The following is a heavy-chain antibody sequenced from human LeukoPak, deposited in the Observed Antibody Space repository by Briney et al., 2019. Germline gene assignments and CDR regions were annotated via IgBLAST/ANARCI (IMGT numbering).Heavy chain of an antibody. CDR1: GGSFSGYY. CDR2: INHSGST. J-gene: IGHJ4*02. D-gene: IGHD3-9*01. CDR3: ARGPAYYDILTGYRRAPSFDY. Sequence: PSETLPLTCAVYGGSFSGYYWSWIRQPPGKGLEWIGEINHSGSTNYNPSLKSRVTISVDTSKNQFSLKLSSVTAADTAVYYCARGPAYYDILTGYRRAPSFDYWGQGTLVTVSS. V-gene: IGHV4-34*01.